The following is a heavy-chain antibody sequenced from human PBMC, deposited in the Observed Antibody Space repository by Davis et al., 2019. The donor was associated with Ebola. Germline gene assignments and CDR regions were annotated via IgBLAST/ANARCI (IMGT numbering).Heavy chain of an antibody. V-gene: IGHV5-10-1*01. Sequence: TCMASPYTFIAHYIHSLRHIPRTGPERIGRTDPSYSYTNYSPSFQGHVTISADKSISTAYLQWSSLKASDTAMYYCARHNRRGLVHVDYWGQGTLVTVSS. CDR1: PYTFIAHY. D-gene: IGHD1-14*01. CDR3: ARHNRRGLVHVDY. J-gene: IGHJ4*02. CDR2: TDPSYSYT.